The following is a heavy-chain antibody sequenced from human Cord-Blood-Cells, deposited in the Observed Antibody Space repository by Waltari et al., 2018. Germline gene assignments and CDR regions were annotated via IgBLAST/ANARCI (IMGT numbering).Heavy chain of an antibody. CDR2: IYYSGST. Sequence: QVQLQESGPGLVKPSETLSLTCTVSGGSVSSGSYYWSWIREPPGKGLEWIGYIYYSGSTNYNPSLKSRVTISVDTSKNQFSLKLSSVTAADTAVYYCAGARGLDYWGQGTLVTVSS. CDR1: GGSVSSGSYY. V-gene: IGHV4-61*01. CDR3: AGARGLDY. D-gene: IGHD3-10*01. J-gene: IGHJ4*02.